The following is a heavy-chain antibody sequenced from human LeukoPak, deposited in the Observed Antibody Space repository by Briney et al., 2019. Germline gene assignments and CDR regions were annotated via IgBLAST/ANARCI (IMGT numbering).Heavy chain of an antibody. J-gene: IGHJ4*02. V-gene: IGHV3-33*01. CDR3: ARQGQLWDFDY. D-gene: IGHD5-18*01. CDR2: IWYDGSNK. Sequence: GKSLRLSCTASGFTFSDYGMHWVRQPPGKGLEWVAIIWYDGSNKKYEDSVKGRFTISRDNSKNTLYLQMNSLRAEDTAVYYCARQGQLWDFDYWGQGTLVTVSS. CDR1: GFTFSDYG.